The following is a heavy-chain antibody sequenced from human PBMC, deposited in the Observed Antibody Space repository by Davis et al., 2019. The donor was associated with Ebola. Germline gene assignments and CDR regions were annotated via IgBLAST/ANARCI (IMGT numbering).Heavy chain of an antibody. V-gene: IGHV3-64*01. CDR2: ISSNGGST. CDR3: ARRLGVSMDTRHDY. Sequence: GESLKISCAASGFTFSSYAMHWVRQAPGKGLEYVSAISSNGGSTYYANSVKGRFTISRDNSKNTLYLQMGSLRSEDTAVYYCARRLGVSMDTRHDYWGQGTLVTVSS. J-gene: IGHJ4*02. D-gene: IGHD5-18*01. CDR1: GFTFSSYA.